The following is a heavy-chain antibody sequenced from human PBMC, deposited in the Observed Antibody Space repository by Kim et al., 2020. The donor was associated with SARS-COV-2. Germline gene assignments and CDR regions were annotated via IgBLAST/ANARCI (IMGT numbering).Heavy chain of an antibody. D-gene: IGHD2-8*01. V-gene: IGHV4-39*01. J-gene: IGHJ6*02. CDR2: IYNSGAT. CDR3: TRRPGEYRHANGLDV. Sequence: SETLSLTCTVSGGSISSSDYNWAWIRQTPGKGLEYIGIIYNSGATNYNPSLKSRVTISVDTSKSQFSLRLSSVTAADTAVYYCTRRPGEYRHANGLDVWGQGTTVTVSS. CDR1: GGSISSSDYN.